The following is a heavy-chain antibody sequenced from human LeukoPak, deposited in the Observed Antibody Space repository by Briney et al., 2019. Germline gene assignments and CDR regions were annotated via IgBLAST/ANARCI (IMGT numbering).Heavy chain of an antibody. V-gene: IGHV1-2*06. CDR2: TNPDSGDT. CDR1: GYTFIGYY. Sequence: ASVKVSCKASGYTFIGYYIHWVRQAPGQGLEWMGRTNPDSGDTNYAQSFQGRVTMTSDTSINTAYVELSRLTSNDTAVYYCARDLSSTPHWEFDYWGQGTLVTVSS. D-gene: IGHD1-26*01. CDR3: ARDLSSTPHWEFDY. J-gene: IGHJ4*02.